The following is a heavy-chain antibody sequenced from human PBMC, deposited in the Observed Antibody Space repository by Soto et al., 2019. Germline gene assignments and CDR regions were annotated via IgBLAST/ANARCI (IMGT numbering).Heavy chain of an antibody. V-gene: IGHV1-69*01. CDR3: ARCGVVPAAEGTYYYYGMDV. CDR1: GGTFSSYA. CDR2: IIPIFGTA. D-gene: IGHD2-2*01. Sequence: QVQLVQSGAEVKKPGSSVKVSCKASGGTFSSYAISWVRQAPGQGLEWMGGIIPIFGTANYAQKFQGRVTITADESTITAYMELSSLRSEDTAVYYCARCGVVPAAEGTYYYYGMDVWGQGTTVTVSS. J-gene: IGHJ6*02.